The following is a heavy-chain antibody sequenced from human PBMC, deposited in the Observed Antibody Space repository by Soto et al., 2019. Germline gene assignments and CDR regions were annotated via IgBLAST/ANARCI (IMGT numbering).Heavy chain of an antibody. Sequence: QVQLQQWGAGLLKPSETLSLTCAVYGGSFFGYEWTWIRQPPGMGLEWIGEINPKEVKNRETNSKNPYLRGRAAISVDTSKNQFSLKLTSVTAADTAVYHCATATDYSNGWGSYYYNIEVWARGTTVNVAS. CDR1: GGSFFGYE. J-gene: IGHJ6*03. CDR3: ATATDYSNGWGSYYYNIEV. CDR2: INPKEVKNRETN. D-gene: IGHD3-16*01. V-gene: IGHV4-34*04.